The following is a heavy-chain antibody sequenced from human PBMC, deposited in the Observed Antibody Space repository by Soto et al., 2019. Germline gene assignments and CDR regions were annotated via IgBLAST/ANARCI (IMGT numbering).Heavy chain of an antibody. CDR3: AGEKVGTTGIDF. D-gene: IGHD1-26*01. V-gene: IGHV1-8*01. Sequence: QAQLVQSGDEVKKPGASVKVSCKASGYTFTGYDINWVRPATGQGPEWMGWMNPNSGNTGYAQNFQGRVTMTRDNSITTAYMELTSIRGDDSVVYYCAGEKVGTTGIDFWGQGTLVTVSS. J-gene: IGHJ4*02. CDR2: MNPNSGNT. CDR1: GYTFTGYD.